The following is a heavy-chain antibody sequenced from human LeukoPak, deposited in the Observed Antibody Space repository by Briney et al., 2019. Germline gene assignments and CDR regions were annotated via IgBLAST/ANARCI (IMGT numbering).Heavy chain of an antibody. D-gene: IGHD6-19*01. V-gene: IGHV3-48*02. CDR2: ISSGSGTI. Sequence: PGGSLRLSCAASGFNFRTYSMNWVRQAPGKGLEWVSYISSGSGTIYYAHSLKGRFTISRDNAKNSLYLQMNSLRDEDTAVYYCARGGLEWLSYWGQGNLVTVSS. CDR3: ARGGLEWLSY. CDR1: GFNFRTYS. J-gene: IGHJ4*02.